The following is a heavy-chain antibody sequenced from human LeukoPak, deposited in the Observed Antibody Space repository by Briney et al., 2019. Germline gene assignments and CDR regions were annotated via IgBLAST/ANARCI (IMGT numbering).Heavy chain of an antibody. Sequence: PGGSLRLSCAAPGFTFSSYSMNWVRQAPGKGLEWVSSISSSSSYIFYADSVKGRFTISRDDAQNSLYLQMNSLRPEDTAVYYCARGPTDRKLNDFWGQGTLVTVSS. V-gene: IGHV3-21*01. CDR1: GFTFSSYS. J-gene: IGHJ4*02. CDR3: ARGPTDRKLNDF. CDR2: ISSSSSYI.